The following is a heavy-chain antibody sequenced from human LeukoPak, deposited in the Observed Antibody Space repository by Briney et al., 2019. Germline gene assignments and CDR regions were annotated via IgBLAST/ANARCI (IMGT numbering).Heavy chain of an antibody. J-gene: IGHJ5*02. CDR3: ARGQLRYFDWLLFGGDWFDP. V-gene: IGHV4-38-2*01. CDR1: GYSISSGYY. Sequence: SETLSLTCAVSGYSISSGYYWGWIRQPPGKGLEWIGSIYHSGSTYYNPSLKSRVTISVDRSKNQFSLKLSSVTAADTAVYYCARGQLRYFDWLLFGGDWFDPWGQGTLVTVSS. D-gene: IGHD3-9*01. CDR2: IYHSGST.